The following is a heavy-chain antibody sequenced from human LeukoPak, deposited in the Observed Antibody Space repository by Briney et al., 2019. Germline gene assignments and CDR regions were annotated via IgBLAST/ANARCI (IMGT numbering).Heavy chain of an antibody. V-gene: IGHV3-53*01. CDR2: IYPDGRT. J-gene: IGHJ4*02. Sequence: RGSLRLSCAASGVTVSSIYMGWVRQAPGKGLDWVSVIYPDGRTYYTESVKGRFTISRDSSENSLFLQMNSLRAEDTAVYYCATLKGWYGEGCFDCWGQGTLVTVPS. CDR3: ATLKGWYGEGCFDC. D-gene: IGHD3-10*01. CDR1: GVTVSSIY.